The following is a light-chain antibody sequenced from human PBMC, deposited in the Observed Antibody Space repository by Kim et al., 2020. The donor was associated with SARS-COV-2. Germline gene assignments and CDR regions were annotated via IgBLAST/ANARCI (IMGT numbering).Light chain of an antibody. V-gene: IGLV3-10*01. Sequence: VSPGQTARITCSGDAFPKKYTCWYQKKSGQAPVLVIYAENKRPSGIPERFSGSSSGTMATLTISGAQVEDEADYYCYSSDSGNHRVFGGGTKLTVL. CDR3: YSSDSGNHRV. CDR1: AFPKKY. CDR2: AEN. J-gene: IGLJ2*01.